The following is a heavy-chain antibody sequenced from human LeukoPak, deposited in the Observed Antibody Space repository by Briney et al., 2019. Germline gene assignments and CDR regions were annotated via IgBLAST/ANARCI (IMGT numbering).Heavy chain of an antibody. D-gene: IGHD2-8*02. J-gene: IGHJ4*02. Sequence: GGSLRLSCAASGFTFSTSWMSWVRQAPGKGLEWVVNIKQDGSEESYVDSVKGRFTISRDNAKNSLYLQMNSLRAEDTAVYYCAGPTYCTSAGCRIFDYWGQGTLVTVSS. CDR3: AGPTYCTSAGCRIFDY. CDR1: GFTFSTSW. V-gene: IGHV3-7*05. CDR2: IKQDGSEE.